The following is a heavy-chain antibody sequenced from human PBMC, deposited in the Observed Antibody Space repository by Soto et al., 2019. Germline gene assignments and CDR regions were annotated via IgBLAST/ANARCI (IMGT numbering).Heavy chain of an antibody. CDR2: ISSSSSTI. Sequence: GGSLRLSCAASGLTSSSYCMNWVRQAPGKGLEWVTYISSSSSTIYYADSVKGRFTISRDNAKNSLYLQMNSLRAEDTAVYYCARVAAPYYYYMDAWGKGTTVTGSS. CDR1: GLTSSSYC. J-gene: IGHJ6*03. CDR3: ARVAAPYYYYMDA. V-gene: IGHV3-48*01. D-gene: IGHD6-13*01.